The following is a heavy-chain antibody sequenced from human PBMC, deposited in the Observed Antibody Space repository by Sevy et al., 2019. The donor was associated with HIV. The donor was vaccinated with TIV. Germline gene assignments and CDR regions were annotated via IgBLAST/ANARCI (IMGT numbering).Heavy chain of an antibody. CDR3: ARDPKRADYYGSGSYYKDDAFDI. CDR2: IWYDGSNK. CDR1: GFTFSSYG. D-gene: IGHD3-10*01. Sequence: GGSLRLSCAASGFTFSSYGMHWVRQAPGKGLEWVAVIWYDGSNKYYADSVKGRFTISRDNSKNTLYLQMNSLRAEDTAVYYCARDPKRADYYGSGSYYKDDAFDIWGQGTMVTVSS. V-gene: IGHV3-33*01. J-gene: IGHJ3*02.